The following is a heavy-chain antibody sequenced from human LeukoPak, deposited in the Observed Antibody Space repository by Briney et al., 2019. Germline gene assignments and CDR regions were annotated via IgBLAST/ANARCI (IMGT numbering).Heavy chain of an antibody. Sequence: PAGSLRLSCAVSGITLSHYGMSWVHQAPGKGLKWDAGISDSGGSTNYADSVKGRFTISRDSPKNTLYLQMTSLRAEDTAVYFCAKRGVVIRVILVGFHKEAYYFESWGQGALVTVSS. V-gene: IGHV3-23*01. CDR1: GITLSHYG. CDR3: AKRGVVIRVILVGFHKEAYYFES. D-gene: IGHD3-22*01. CDR2: ISDSGGST. J-gene: IGHJ4*02.